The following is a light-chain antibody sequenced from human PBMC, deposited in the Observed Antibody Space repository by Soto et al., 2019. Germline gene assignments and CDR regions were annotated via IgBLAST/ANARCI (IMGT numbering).Light chain of an antibody. CDR3: SSYATTSPLV. J-gene: IGLJ2*01. Sequence: QSALTQPASVSGSPGQSITISCTGTISDIGAYNYVGWYQRHPGKDTKLLIYDVSNRPSGVSNRFSGSKSGNTASLTISGLQAEDEADYYCSSYATTSPLVFGGGTKLTVL. CDR1: ISDIGAYNY. CDR2: DVS. V-gene: IGLV2-14*03.